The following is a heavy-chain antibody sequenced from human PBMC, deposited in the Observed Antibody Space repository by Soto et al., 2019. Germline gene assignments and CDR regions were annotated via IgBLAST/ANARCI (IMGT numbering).Heavy chain of an antibody. CDR2: ISYDGSNK. J-gene: IGHJ4*02. D-gene: IGHD2-21*02. CDR3: AKEGAYCGGDCYSGFDY. CDR1: GFTFSSYG. V-gene: IGHV3-30*18. Sequence: SGGSLRLSCAASGFTFSSYGMHWVRQAPGKGLEWVAVISYDGSNKYYADSVKGRFTISRDNSKNTLYLQMNSLRAEDTAVYYCAKEGAYCGGDCYSGFDYWGQGTLVTVSS.